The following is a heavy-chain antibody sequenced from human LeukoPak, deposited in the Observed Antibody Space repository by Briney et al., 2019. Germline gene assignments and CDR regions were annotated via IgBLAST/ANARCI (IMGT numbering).Heavy chain of an antibody. CDR2: MSNNGAT. V-gene: IGHV4-59*01. CDR3: ARDGGVLTTAAVGYLHSYIDV. D-gene: IGHD6-13*01. CDR1: GGSISGFY. J-gene: IGHJ6*03. Sequence: SETLSLTCTVSGGSISGFYWSWIRQPPGKGLEWIGYMSNNGATTYNPSLKSRVTISIDMSNNHFSLTLKSVTAADKAVYYCARDGGVLTTAAVGYLHSYIDVWGKGTTVTISS.